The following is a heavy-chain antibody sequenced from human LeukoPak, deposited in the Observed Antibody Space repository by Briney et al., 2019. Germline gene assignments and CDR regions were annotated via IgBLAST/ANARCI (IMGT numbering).Heavy chain of an antibody. V-gene: IGHV4-34*12. CDR1: GGSFSGYY. Sequence: SETLSLTCAVYGGSFSGYYWSWIRQPPGRGLEWIAEIIHSGRTNYNPSLESRATLSVDTSKNQFSLRLSSVTAADTAVYYCARGIVLMHYATFDYWGQGSLVTVTS. D-gene: IGHD2-8*01. J-gene: IGHJ4*02. CDR2: IIHSGRT. CDR3: ARGIVLMHYATFDY.